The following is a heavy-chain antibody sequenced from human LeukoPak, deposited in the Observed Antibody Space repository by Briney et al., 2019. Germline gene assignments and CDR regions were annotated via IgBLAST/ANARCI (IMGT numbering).Heavy chain of an antibody. CDR2: ISGYNGNT. CDR3: ARDTLIQGFYAMAV. Sequence: GASVKVSCKASGYTFTSYGISWVRQAPGQGLEWMGWISGYNGNTKYAQNFQGRVTMTTDTPTGTAYMELRSLRSGDTAVYYCARDTLIQGFYAMAVWGPGTTVTVSS. V-gene: IGHV1-18*01. CDR1: GYTFTSYG. J-gene: IGHJ6*02. D-gene: IGHD2-15*01.